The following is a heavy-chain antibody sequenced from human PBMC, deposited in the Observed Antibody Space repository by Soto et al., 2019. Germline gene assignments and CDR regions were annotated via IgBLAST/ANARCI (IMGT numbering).Heavy chain of an antibody. Sequence: LRLSCTASGFTFSSYAMSWVRQAPWKGLEWVSAISGGGGSTYYADSVKGRFTISRDNSKNTLYLQMNSLRAEDTAVYYCAKGAAAGFYYYYGMDVWGQGTTVTVSS. CDR2: ISGGGGST. V-gene: IGHV3-23*01. D-gene: IGHD6-13*01. J-gene: IGHJ6*02. CDR1: GFTFSSYA. CDR3: AKGAAAGFYYYYGMDV.